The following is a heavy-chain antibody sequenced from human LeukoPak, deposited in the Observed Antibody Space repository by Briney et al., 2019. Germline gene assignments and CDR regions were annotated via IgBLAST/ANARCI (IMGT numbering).Heavy chain of an antibody. CDR1: GGSISSYY. CDR2: IYTSGST. Sequence: PSETLSLTCTVSGGSISSYYWSWIRQPAGKGLEWIGRIYTSGSTNYNPSLKSRVTISVDTSKNQFSLKLSSVTAADTAVYYCARGGPSMVRGHYYYGMDVWGQGTTVTVSS. J-gene: IGHJ6*02. D-gene: IGHD3-10*01. V-gene: IGHV4-4*07. CDR3: ARGGPSMVRGHYYYGMDV.